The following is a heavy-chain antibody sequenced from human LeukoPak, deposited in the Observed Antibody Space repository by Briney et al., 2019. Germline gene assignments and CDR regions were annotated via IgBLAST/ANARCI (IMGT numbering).Heavy chain of an antibody. CDR2: ISSRSSSI. J-gene: IGHJ4*02. CDR3: ARGDYGDRDLDY. D-gene: IGHD4-17*01. Sequence: GGSLRLSCAASGFTFSSYSMNWARQAPGKGLEWVSYISSRSSSIYYADSVKGRFTLSRDNAKNSLYLQMNSLRDEDTAVYYCARGDYGDRDLDYWGQGTLVTVFS. CDR1: GFTFSSYS. V-gene: IGHV3-48*02.